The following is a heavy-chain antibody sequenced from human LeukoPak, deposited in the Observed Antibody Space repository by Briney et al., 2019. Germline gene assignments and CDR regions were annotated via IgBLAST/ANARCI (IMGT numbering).Heavy chain of an antibody. J-gene: IGHJ1*01. D-gene: IGHD4-17*01. Sequence: GGSLRLSCAASGFTVSNYAMIWVRQAPGKGLEWVSSIGVNTDRTYYADAVRGRFTISRDYSQNTLSLQMRSLRAEDTAAYYCAKGHGAHIPAEYLEHWGQGTLVTVSS. CDR2: IGVNTDRT. CDR1: GFTVSNYA. CDR3: AKGHGAHIPAEYLEH. V-gene: IGHV3-23*01.